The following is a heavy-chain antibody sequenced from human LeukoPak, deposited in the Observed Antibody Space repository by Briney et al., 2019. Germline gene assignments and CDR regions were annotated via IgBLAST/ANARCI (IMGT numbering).Heavy chain of an antibody. D-gene: IGHD5-24*01. Sequence: GGSLRLSCAASGFTFDDYAMHWVRQAPGKGLEWVSGISWNSGSIGYADSVKGRFTISRDNAKNSLYLQMNSLRAEDTAVYYCARDGEMATIDYWGQGTLVTVSS. V-gene: IGHV3-9*01. CDR1: GFTFDDYA. J-gene: IGHJ4*02. CDR3: ARDGEMATIDY. CDR2: ISWNSGSI.